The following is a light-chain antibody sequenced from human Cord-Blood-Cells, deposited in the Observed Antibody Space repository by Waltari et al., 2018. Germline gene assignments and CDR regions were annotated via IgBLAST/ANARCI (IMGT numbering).Light chain of an antibody. CDR2: RNN. Sequence: QSVLTQPPSASGTPGQRVTISCSGSSSNIGSNYVYWYQQLPGTAPKLLIYRNNLRPAWVPDRFYGSKSGTSASLAISGLRSEDDADYDCAAWDDSLSGYVFGTGTKVTVL. V-gene: IGLV1-47*01. CDR1: SSNIGSNY. CDR3: AAWDDSLSGYV. J-gene: IGLJ1*01.